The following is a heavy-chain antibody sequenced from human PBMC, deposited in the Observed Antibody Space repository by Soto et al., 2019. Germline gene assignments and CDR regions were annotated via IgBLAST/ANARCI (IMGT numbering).Heavy chain of an antibody. CDR2: IIPIFGTA. CDR1: GGTFSSYA. D-gene: IGHD2-2*03. J-gene: IGHJ4*02. Sequence: VKVSCKASGGTFSSYAISWVRQAPGQGLEWMGGIIPIFGTANYAQKFQGRVTITADESTSTAYMELSSLRSEDTAVYYCARAALDIVVVPAAPGTFDYWGQGTLVTVSS. CDR3: ARAALDIVVVPAAPGTFDY. V-gene: IGHV1-69*01.